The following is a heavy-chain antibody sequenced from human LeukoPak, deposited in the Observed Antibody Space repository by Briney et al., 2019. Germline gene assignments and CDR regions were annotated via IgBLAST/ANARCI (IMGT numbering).Heavy chain of an antibody. J-gene: IGHJ4*02. D-gene: IGHD5-18*01. CDR1: GFTFSSYG. V-gene: IGHV3-30*02. CDR2: IRNDGSNK. CDR3: AKELAYTARVPHPYYFDY. Sequence: TGGSLRLSCAASGFTFSSYGMHWVRRAPGKGLEWVAFIRNDGSNKYYEDSVKGRFTISRDNPKNTMYLQMNSLRAEDTAVYYCAKELAYTARVPHPYYFDYWGQGTLVTVSS.